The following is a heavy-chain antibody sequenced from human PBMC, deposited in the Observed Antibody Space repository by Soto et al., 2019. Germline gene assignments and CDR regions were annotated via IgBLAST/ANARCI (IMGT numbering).Heavy chain of an antibody. Sequence: QVQLVQSGAEVKKPGSSVKVSCKASGGTFSSYAISWVRQAPGQGLEWMGGIIPIFGTANYAQKFQGRVTITADESTSTVYMELSSLRSEDTAVYYCARGGSYGGQYYYYGMDVWGQGTTVTVSS. D-gene: IGHD1-26*01. CDR1: GGTFSSYA. CDR3: ARGGSYGGQYYYYGMDV. CDR2: IIPIFGTA. V-gene: IGHV1-69*01. J-gene: IGHJ6*02.